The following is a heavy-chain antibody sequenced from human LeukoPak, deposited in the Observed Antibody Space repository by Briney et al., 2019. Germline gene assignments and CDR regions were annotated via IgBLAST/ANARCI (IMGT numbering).Heavy chain of an antibody. CDR1: GFTFSSYA. J-gene: IGHJ4*02. Sequence: PGGSLRLSCAASGFTFSSYAMHWVRQAPGKGLEWVAVISYDGSNKYYADSVKGRFTISRDNSKNTLYLQMNSLRAEDTAVYYCAKDLDYYGSGSRCGFDYWGQGTLVTVSS. V-gene: IGHV3-30-3*01. CDR2: ISYDGSNK. CDR3: AKDLDYYGSGSRCGFDY. D-gene: IGHD3-10*01.